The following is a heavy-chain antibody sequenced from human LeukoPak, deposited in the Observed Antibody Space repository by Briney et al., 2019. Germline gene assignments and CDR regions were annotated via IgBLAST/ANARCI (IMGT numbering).Heavy chain of an antibody. D-gene: IGHD6-19*01. CDR3: AKATAVAGTVFY. CDR2: ISGSGGST. Sequence: GGSLRLSCAASGFTFSSYAMSWVRQAPGKGLEWVSAISGSGGSTYYADSAKGRFTISRDNSKNTLYLQMNSLRAEDTAVYYCAKATAVAGTVFYWGQGTLVTVSS. J-gene: IGHJ4*02. V-gene: IGHV3-23*01. CDR1: GFTFSSYA.